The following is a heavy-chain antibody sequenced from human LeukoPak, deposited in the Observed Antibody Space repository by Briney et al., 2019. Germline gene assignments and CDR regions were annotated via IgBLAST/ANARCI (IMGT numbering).Heavy chain of an antibody. Sequence: GGSLRLSCAASGFTFSDYYMSWIRQAPGKGLEWISYISFSGSTIYFADSVKGRFTISRDNAKNSLYLQMNSLRAEDTAVYYCARDGANSSIAAGCAFDIWGQGTMVTVSS. CDR1: GFTFSDYY. V-gene: IGHV3-11*04. J-gene: IGHJ3*02. CDR3: ARDGANSSIAAGCAFDI. D-gene: IGHD6-13*01. CDR2: ISFSGSTI.